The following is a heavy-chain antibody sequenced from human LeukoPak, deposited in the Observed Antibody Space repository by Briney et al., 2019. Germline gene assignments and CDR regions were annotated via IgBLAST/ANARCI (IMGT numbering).Heavy chain of an antibody. D-gene: IGHD2-15*01. CDR2: IIPIFGTA. J-gene: IGHJ5*02. Sequence: GASVKVSCKASGGTFSSYAISWVRQAPGQGLEWMGGIIPIFGTANYAQKFRGRVTITADESTSTAYMELSSLRSEDTAVYYCARLPDIVNNWFDPWGQGTLVTVSS. CDR1: GGTFSSYA. V-gene: IGHV1-69*13. CDR3: ARLPDIVNNWFDP.